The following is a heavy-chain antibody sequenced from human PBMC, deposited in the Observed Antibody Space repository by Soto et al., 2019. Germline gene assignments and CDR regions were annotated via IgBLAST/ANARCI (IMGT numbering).Heavy chain of an antibody. CDR1: GISVTNINYY. CDR2: VYHNGGT. V-gene: IGHV4-61*01. J-gene: IGHJ3*02. CDR3: ARDGEHRWLQGRAFDI. D-gene: IGHD3-3*01. Sequence: QVQLQESGPGLVKPSETLSLTCTVSGISVTNINYYWTWIRQPPGKGLEWIGYVYHNGGTNYNPSLKSRVTMSVDPSKSQFSLKLNSLTATDTAMYYCARDGEHRWLQGRAFDIWGQGKMVTVSS.